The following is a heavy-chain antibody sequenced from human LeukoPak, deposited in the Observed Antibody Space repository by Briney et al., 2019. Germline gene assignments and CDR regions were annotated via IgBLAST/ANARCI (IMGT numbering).Heavy chain of an antibody. D-gene: IGHD2-2*01. CDR2: IIPILGIA. J-gene: IGHJ6*02. CDR1: GGTFSSYA. CDR3: ARERAAAAMSYYYYGMDA. V-gene: IGHV1-69*04. Sequence: ASVKVSCKASGGTFSSYAISWVRQAPGQGLEWMGRIIPILGIANYAQKFQGRVTITADKSTSTAYMELSSLRSEDTAVYYCARERAAAAMSYYYYGMDAWGQGTTVTVSS.